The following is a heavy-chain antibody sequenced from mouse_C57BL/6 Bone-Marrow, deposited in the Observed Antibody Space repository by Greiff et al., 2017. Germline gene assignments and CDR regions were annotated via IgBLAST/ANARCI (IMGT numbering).Heavy chain of an antibody. CDR1: GYSITSGYY. V-gene: IGHV3-6*01. CDR3: AREGWFAY. J-gene: IGHJ3*01. CDR2: ISYDGSN. Sequence: EVQLQESGPGLVKPSQSLSLTCSVTGYSITSGYYWNWIRQFPGNKLEWMGYISYDGSNNYNPSLKNRISITRDTSKNQFFLKLNSVTTEDTATYYCAREGWFAYWGQGTLVTVSA.